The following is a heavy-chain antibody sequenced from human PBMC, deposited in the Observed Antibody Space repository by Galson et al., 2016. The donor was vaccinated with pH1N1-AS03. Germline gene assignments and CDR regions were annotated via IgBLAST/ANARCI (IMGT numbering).Heavy chain of an antibody. D-gene: IGHD5-12*01. J-gene: IGHJ6*02. CDR3: ARDRGSGYDSFDYYYGMDV. Sequence: SVKVSCKASGYTFTSYAMHWVRQAPGQRLEWMGWINAGNGNTKYSQKFQGRVTITRDTSASTAYMELSSLRSEDTAVYYCARDRGSGYDSFDYYYGMDVWGQGTTVTVSS. V-gene: IGHV1-3*01. CDR1: GYTFTSYA. CDR2: INAGNGNT.